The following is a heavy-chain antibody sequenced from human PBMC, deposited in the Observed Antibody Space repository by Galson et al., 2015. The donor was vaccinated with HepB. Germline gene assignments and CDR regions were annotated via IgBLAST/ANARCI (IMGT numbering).Heavy chain of an antibody. CDR2: ITSSSSYI. CDR3: ARIIAVAGTRDLGFDY. J-gene: IGHJ4*02. D-gene: IGHD6-19*01. CDR1: GFTFSSYT. Sequence: SLRLSCAASGFTFSSYTMNWVRQAPGKGLEWVSSITSSSSYIYYADSVKGRFTISRDNAKNSLYLLMNSLRAEDTAVYYCARIIAVAGTRDLGFDYWDQGTLVTVSS. V-gene: IGHV3-21*01.